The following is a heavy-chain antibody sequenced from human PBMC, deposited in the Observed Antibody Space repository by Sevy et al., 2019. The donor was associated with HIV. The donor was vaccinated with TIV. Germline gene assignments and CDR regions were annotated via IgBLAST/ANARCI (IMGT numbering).Heavy chain of an antibody. CDR3: ARAGDLLAEEPNQYYYYYYMDV. CDR1: GYTFTGYY. J-gene: IGHJ6*03. CDR2: INPNSGGT. D-gene: IGHD2-8*02. V-gene: IGHV1-2*02. Sequence: ASVKVSCKASGYTFTGYYMHWVRQAPGQGLEWMGWINPNSGGTNYAQKFQGRVTMTRDTSISTAYMELSRLRSDDTAVYYCARAGDLLAEEPNQYYYYYYMDVWGKGTTVTVSS.